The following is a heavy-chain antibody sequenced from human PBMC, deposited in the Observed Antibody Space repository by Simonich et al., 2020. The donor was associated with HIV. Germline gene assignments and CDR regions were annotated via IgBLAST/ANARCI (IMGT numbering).Heavy chain of an antibody. CDR2: ISYDGSNK. D-gene: IGHD3-16*01. CDR1: GFTFSSYA. V-gene: IGHV3-30*07. J-gene: IGHJ4*02. CDR3: ASGGSISSVWADDY. Sequence: QVQLVESGGGVVQPGRSLRLSCAASGFTFSSYAVPWVRQAPGKGLEWVAVISYDGSNKYYADSVKGRFTISRDKSKNTLYLQMNSLRAEDTAVYYCASGGSISSVWADDYWGQGTLVTVSS.